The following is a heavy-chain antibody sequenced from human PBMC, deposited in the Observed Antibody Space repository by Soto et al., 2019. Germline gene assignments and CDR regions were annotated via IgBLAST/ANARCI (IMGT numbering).Heavy chain of an antibody. CDR3: ARRIKIYGVPKGIAMEL. V-gene: IGHV4-34*01. CDR2: INHSGST. J-gene: IGHJ6*03. Sequence: AETLSLTAAVYGGAFSAYYWSVIRQPPGKGLEWIGEINHSGSTNYNPSLKSRVTISVDTSKNQFSLKLSSVTAADTAVYYCARRIKIYGVPKGIAMELWGKGIGVAVS. CDR1: GGAFSAYY. D-gene: IGHD3-3*01.